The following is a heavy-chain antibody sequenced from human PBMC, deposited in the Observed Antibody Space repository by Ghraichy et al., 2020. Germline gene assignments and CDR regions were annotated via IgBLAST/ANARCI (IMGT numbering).Heavy chain of an antibody. J-gene: IGHJ5*02. Sequence: SETLSLTCTVSGGSISSGGYYWSWIRQHPGKGLEWIGYIYYSGSTYYNPSLKSRVTISVDTSKNQFSLKLSSVTAADTAVYYCARVNVVPAAIGRWFDPWGQGTLVTVSS. CDR3: ARVNVVPAAIGRWFDP. V-gene: IGHV4-31*03. CDR1: GGSISSGGYY. D-gene: IGHD2-2*01. CDR2: IYYSGST.